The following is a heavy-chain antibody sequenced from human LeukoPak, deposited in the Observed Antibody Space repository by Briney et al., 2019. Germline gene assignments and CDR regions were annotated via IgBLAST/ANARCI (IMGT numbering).Heavy chain of an antibody. CDR2: ISSSGSTI. CDR1: DFTFSSYD. CDR3: ARASGVSVPAGY. V-gene: IGHV3-48*03. J-gene: IGHJ4*02. D-gene: IGHD2-8*01. Sequence: GGSLRLSCVASDFTFSSYDMTWVRQAPGKGLEWISHISSSGSTIYYADFLRGRFTISRDNAKKSVYLQMNSLRAEDTAVYYCARASGVSVPAGYWGQGTMVTVSS.